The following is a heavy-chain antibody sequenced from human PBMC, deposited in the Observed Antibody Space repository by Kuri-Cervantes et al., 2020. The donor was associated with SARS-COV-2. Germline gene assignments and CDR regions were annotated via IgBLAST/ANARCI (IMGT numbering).Heavy chain of an antibody. CDR2: ISAYNGNT. CDR1: GYTFTSYG. D-gene: IGHD3-9*01. V-gene: IGHV1-18*01. CDR3: ARAPLRYFDWFGPYYYGMDV. Sequence: ASVKVSCKASGYTFTSYGISWVRQAPGQGLEWMGWISAYNGNTNYAQKLQGRVTMTTDTSTSTAYMELRSLRSDDTAVYYCARAPLRYFDWFGPYYYGMDVWGQGTTVTVSS. J-gene: IGHJ6*02.